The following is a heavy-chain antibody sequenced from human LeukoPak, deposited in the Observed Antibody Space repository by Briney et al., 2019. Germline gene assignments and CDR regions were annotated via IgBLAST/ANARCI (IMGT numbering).Heavy chain of an antibody. Sequence: PGGSLRLSCAASGFTFSSYGMHWVRQAPGKGLEWVAVIWYDGSNKYYADSVKGRFTISRDNSKNMLYLQMNSLRAEDTAVYYCAKSNGVDRNGYNSDYFDYWGQGTLVTVSS. D-gene: IGHD5-24*01. V-gene: IGHV3-33*06. CDR2: IWYDGSNK. CDR3: AKSNGVDRNGYNSDYFDY. CDR1: GFTFSSYG. J-gene: IGHJ4*02.